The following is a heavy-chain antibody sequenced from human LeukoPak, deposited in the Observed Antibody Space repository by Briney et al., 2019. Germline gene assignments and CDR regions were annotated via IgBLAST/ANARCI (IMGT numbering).Heavy chain of an antibody. D-gene: IGHD3-22*01. CDR3: ARGQWLPVFDF. Sequence: SETLSLTCTVSGYSISSGYYWVWIRQPPEKGLEWIGSIYHSGSTYYNPSLKSRVTISVDTSKNRFSLKLSSVTAADTAVYYCARGQWLPVFDFWGQGTLVTVSS. J-gene: IGHJ4*02. CDR2: IYHSGST. CDR1: GYSISSGYY. V-gene: IGHV4-38-2*02.